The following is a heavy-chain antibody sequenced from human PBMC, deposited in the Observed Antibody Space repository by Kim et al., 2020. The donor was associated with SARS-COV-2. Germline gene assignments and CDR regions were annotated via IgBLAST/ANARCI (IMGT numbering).Heavy chain of an antibody. D-gene: IGHD4-4*01. Sequence: SETLSLTCTVSGGSISSDYWSWIRQPPGKGLEWIGYIYYSGSTSYNPSLKSRVTISVDTSKNQFSLKLSSVTAADTAVYYCARVRADYSNYPFDYWGQGTLVTVSS. V-gene: IGHV4-59*08. CDR1: GGSISSDY. CDR3: ARVRADYSNYPFDY. J-gene: IGHJ4*02. CDR2: IYYSGST.